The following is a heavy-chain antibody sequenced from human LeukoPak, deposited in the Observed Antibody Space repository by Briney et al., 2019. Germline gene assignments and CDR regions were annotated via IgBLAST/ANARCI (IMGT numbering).Heavy chain of an antibody. V-gene: IGHV3-30*02. CDR3: AKGLTYSFWSGPIDH. CDR1: GFTFSTFD. D-gene: IGHD3-3*01. CDR2: ISFDGSTQ. Sequence: PGGSLRLSCAASGFTFSTFDLHWVRQVPGKGLEWVALISFDGSTQYYADSVRGRFAISRDNSRDTLFLQLNSLRPEDTAVYYCAKGLTYSFWSGPIDHWGQGTLVTVSS. J-gene: IGHJ4*02.